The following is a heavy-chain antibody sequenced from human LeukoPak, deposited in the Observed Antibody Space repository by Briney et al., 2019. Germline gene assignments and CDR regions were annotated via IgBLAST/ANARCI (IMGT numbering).Heavy chain of an antibody. CDR3: TRDLEVTTTTTGYYYYYGMDV. V-gene: IGHV3-49*04. Sequence: PGRSLRLSCTASGFTFGDYAMSWVRQAPGKGQERVGFIRSKAYGGTTEYAASVKGRFIISRDDSKSIAYLQMNSLKTEDTAMYYCTRDLEVTTTTTGYYYYYGMDVWGQGTTVTVSS. CDR1: GFTFGDYA. J-gene: IGHJ6*02. CDR2: IRSKAYGGTT. D-gene: IGHD4-17*01.